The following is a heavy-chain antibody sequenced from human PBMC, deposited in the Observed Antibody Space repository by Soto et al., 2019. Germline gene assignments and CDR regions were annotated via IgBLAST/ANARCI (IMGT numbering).Heavy chain of an antibody. D-gene: IGHD6-13*01. CDR3: ARSIYTSTWSEDY. CDR2: IWYDGSNK. Sequence: QVQLVESGGGVVQPGRSLRLSCAASGFTFSSYGMHWVRQAPGKGLEWVAVIWYDGSNKNYADSVKGRFTISRDNSKNSLYLQMNSLRAEDTAVYYCARSIYTSTWSEDYWGQGTLVTVSS. J-gene: IGHJ4*02. CDR1: GFTFSSYG. V-gene: IGHV3-33*01.